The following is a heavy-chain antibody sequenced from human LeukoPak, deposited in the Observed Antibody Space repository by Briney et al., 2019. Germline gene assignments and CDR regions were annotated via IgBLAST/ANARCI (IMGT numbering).Heavy chain of an antibody. CDR1: EFSVGSNY. Sequence: GGSLRLSCAASEFSVGSNYMTWVRQAPGKGLEWVSYISSSSSSKKYADSVKGRFTISRDNAKNSLYLQMNSLRAEDTAVYYCAELGITMIGGVWGKGTTVTISS. V-gene: IGHV3-11*06. J-gene: IGHJ6*04. D-gene: IGHD3-10*02. CDR2: ISSSSSSK. CDR3: AELGITMIGGV.